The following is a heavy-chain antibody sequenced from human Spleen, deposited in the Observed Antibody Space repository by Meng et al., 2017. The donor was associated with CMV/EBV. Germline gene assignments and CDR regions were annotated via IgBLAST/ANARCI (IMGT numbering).Heavy chain of an antibody. CDR1: GGSISSGDYY. CDR3: ARGSYGGPDY. Sequence: QLQLQESGQGLVKPSQTLYLTGTVSGGSISSGDYYWSWIRQPPGKGMEWMGDIYDSGSTYHNPSLKSRVNISVDTSKNQFSLKLSYVTAADTAVYYCARGSYGGPDYWGQGTLVTVSS. D-gene: IGHD4-23*01. J-gene: IGHJ4*02. CDR2: IYDSGST. V-gene: IGHV4-30-4*08.